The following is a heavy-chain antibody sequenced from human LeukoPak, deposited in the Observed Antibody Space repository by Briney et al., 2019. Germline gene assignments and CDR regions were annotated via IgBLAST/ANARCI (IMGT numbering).Heavy chain of an antibody. Sequence: PGGSLRLSCAASGFTFSNYVMSWVRQAPGKGLEWVSGISGSGDSTYYADSVKGRFTISRDNSKNTLYLQMNSLRLEGTAAYYCAKIRAPSGWFNSDYWGQGTLVTVSS. CDR2: ISGSGDST. CDR3: AKIRAPSGWFNSDY. D-gene: IGHD6-19*01. CDR1: GFTFSNYV. V-gene: IGHV3-23*01. J-gene: IGHJ4*02.